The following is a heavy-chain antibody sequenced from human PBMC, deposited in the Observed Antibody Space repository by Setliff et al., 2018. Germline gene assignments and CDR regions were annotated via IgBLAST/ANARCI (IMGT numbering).Heavy chain of an antibody. J-gene: IGHJ5*02. Sequence: SETLSLTCTVSGASISSYYWSWIRQPPGEGLEWIGYIYSSGNIKYNPSLKSRVTISLDTSKNQFSLKLSSVTAADTAVYYCARDGPHCVTSSCPGAWFDPWGQGILLTVSS. CDR2: IYSSGNI. CDR1: GASISSYY. CDR3: ARDGPHCVTSSCPGAWFDP. V-gene: IGHV4-4*09. D-gene: IGHD2-2*01.